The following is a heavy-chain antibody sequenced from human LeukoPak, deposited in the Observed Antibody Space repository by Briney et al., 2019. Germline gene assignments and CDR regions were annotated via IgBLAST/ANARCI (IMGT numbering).Heavy chain of an antibody. CDR3: AELGITMIGGV. V-gene: IGHV3-48*03. Sequence: PGGSLRLTCAASGFSFSSYEMHWVRQAPGKGLEWVSYISSSGSPIYYADSVKGRFTISRDNAKNSLYLQMNSLRAEDTAVYYCAELGITMIGGVWGKGTTVTISS. CDR1: GFSFSSYE. CDR2: ISSSGSPI. D-gene: IGHD3-10*02. J-gene: IGHJ6*04.